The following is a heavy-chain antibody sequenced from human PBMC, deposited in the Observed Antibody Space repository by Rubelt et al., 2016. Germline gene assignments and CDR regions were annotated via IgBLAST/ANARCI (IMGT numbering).Heavy chain of an antibody. CDR3: ARDRWFAYYGSGSLEMDV. D-gene: IGHD3-10*01. J-gene: IGHJ6*02. CDR2: ISSSSSYI. Sequence: GGSLRLPCAASGFTFSSYSMNWVRQAPGKGLEWVSSISSSSSYIHYADSVKGRFTISRDNAKNSLYLQMNSLRAEDTAVYYCARDRWFAYYGSGSLEMDVWGQGTTVTVSS. V-gene: IGHV3-21*01. CDR1: GFTFSSYS.